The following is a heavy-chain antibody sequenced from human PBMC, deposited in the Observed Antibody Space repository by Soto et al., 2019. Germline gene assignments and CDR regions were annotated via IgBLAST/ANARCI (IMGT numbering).Heavy chain of an antibody. CDR1: GGSISSYY. CDR3: ARTPYSSSWYWPYYFDY. J-gene: IGHJ4*02. Sequence: QVQLQESGPGLVKPSETLSLTCTVSGGSISSYYWSWIRQPAGKGLEWIGRIYTSGSTNYNPSLKSRVTMSVDTSKNQFSLKLSSVTAADTAVYYCARTPYSSSWYWPYYFDYWGQGTLVTVSS. CDR2: IYTSGST. D-gene: IGHD6-13*01. V-gene: IGHV4-4*07.